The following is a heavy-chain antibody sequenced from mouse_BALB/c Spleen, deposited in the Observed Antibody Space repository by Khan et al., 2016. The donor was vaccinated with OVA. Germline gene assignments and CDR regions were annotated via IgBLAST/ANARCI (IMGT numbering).Heavy chain of an antibody. CDR3: ARVYGGDFDY. D-gene: IGHD1-1*01. J-gene: IGHJ2*01. CDR2: ISYSGNT. CDR1: GYSITSDYA. Sequence: VQLKESGPGLVKPSQSLSLTCTVTGYSITSDYAWNWLRQFPGNKLEWMGFISYSGNTNYNQSLKSRISITRDTSKNQFLLQLNSVTTEDTATYYCARVYGGDFDYWGQGTTLTVSS. V-gene: IGHV3-2*02.